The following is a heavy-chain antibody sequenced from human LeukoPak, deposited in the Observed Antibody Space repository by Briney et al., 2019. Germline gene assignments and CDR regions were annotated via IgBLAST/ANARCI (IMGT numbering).Heavy chain of an antibody. CDR2: IRQDGDET. CDR3: ARVRTEWYIDL. CDR1: GFIFNSHW. Sequence: GGSLTLSCVGSGFIFNSHWMTWVRQAPGMGRDGVGNIRQDGDETFYADSVRGRFTISRDNAKNSLYLHLNSLRAEDTAFYCARVRTEWYIDLWGRGTLVTVSP. D-gene: IGHD2-8*02. V-gene: IGHV3-7*01. J-gene: IGHJ2*01.